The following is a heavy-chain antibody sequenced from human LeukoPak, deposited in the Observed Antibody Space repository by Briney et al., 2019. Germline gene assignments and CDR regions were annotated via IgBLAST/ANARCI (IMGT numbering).Heavy chain of an antibody. CDR3: ARGTIAAAGRLLDY. Sequence: GASVKVSCKASGYTFTSYGISWVRQAPGQGLEWMGWINPNSGGTNYAQKFQGRVTMTRDTSISTAYMELSRLRSDDTAVYYCARGTIAAAGRLLDYWGQGTLVTVSS. J-gene: IGHJ4*02. V-gene: IGHV1-2*02. CDR2: INPNSGGT. D-gene: IGHD6-13*01. CDR1: GYTFTSYG.